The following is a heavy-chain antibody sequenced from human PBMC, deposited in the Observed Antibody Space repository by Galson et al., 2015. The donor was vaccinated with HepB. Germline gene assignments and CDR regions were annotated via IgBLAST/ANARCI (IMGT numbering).Heavy chain of an antibody. CDR2: ISVYNGNT. D-gene: IGHD1-26*01. V-gene: IGHV1-18*01. CDR1: GYTFSSYG. J-gene: IGHJ4*02. CDR3: AREWLSGSSAFDY. Sequence: SVKVSCKASGYTFSSYGISWVRQAPGQGLEWMGWISVYNGNTNYAQKLQGRVTMTTDTSTSTAYMELRSLRPDDTAVYYCAREWLSGSSAFDYWGQGTLVTVSS.